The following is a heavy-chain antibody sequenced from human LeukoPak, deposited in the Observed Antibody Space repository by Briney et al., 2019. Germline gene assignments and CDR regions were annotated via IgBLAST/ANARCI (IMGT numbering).Heavy chain of an antibody. J-gene: IGHJ3*02. D-gene: IGHD6-19*01. CDR1: GYTPTDLS. CDR2: FDPEAGET. CDR3: AADSRRSSGWFLPDRFDI. Sequence: GASVKVSCKVSGYTPTDLSMHWVRQTPGSGPEWMGGFDPEAGETVYAQKFQGRVTMTDDTSTDTACMELSSLRSEDTAVYYCAADSRRSSGWFLPDRFDIWGQGTKVTVSS. V-gene: IGHV1-24*01.